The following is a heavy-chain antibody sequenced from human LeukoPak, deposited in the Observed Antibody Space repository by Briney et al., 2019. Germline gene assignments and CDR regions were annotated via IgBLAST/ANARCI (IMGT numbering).Heavy chain of an antibody. Sequence: GESLKISCTGSGYTFNTYWIAWVRQMPGKGLEWMGIIYPGDSDATYSPSFRGQVTMSVDKSTATAYLQWSSLRASDTAIYYCARRMYYYDPSGKHSGAFDIWGQGTVVTVSP. CDR2: IYPGDSDA. CDR1: GYTFNTYW. V-gene: IGHV5-51*01. D-gene: IGHD3-22*01. J-gene: IGHJ3*02. CDR3: ARRMYYYDPSGKHSGAFDI.